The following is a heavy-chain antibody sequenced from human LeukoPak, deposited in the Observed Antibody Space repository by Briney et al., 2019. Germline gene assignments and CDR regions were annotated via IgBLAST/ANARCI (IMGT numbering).Heavy chain of an antibody. CDR2: IYYTGNT. D-gene: IGHD5-18*01. CDR3: ARLGKEVTYRAYYFNY. V-gene: IGHV4-59*08. CDR1: GASISSSY. J-gene: IGHJ4*02. Sequence: PSETLSLTCTVSGASISSSYWSWIRQPPGKGLEYIGFIYYTGNTNYNPTLKSRVTLSLDTSKNQLSLRLSSVTAADTAVYYCARLGKEVTYRAYYFNYWGQGTLVTVSS.